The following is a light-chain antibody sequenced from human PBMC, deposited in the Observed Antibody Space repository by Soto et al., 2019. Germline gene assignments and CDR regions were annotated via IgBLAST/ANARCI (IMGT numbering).Light chain of an antibody. V-gene: IGKV3-11*01. J-gene: IGKJ4*01. CDR1: QSVSRY. CDR3: QHRSSWPLT. Sequence: EIVLTQSPATLSLSPGERATLSCRASQSVSRYLVWYQQKPGQAPRLLIYDASNRAPGIPARFSGSGSGTDFTLTISSLEPEDFAVYYCQHRSSWPLTFGGGTKVEIK. CDR2: DAS.